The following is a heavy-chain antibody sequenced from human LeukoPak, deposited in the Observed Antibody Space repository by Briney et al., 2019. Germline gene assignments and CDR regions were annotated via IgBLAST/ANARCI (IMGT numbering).Heavy chain of an antibody. CDR2: INHSGST. J-gene: IGHJ5*02. CDR1: GGSFSGYY. CDR3: ARVPPRYSSSWYIWFDP. Sequence: SETLSLTGAVYGGSFSGYYWSWIRQPPGKGLEWIGEINHSGSTNYNPSLKSRVTISVDTSKNQFSLKLSSVTAADTAVYYCARVPPRYSSSWYIWFDPWGQGTLVTVSS. V-gene: IGHV4-34*01. D-gene: IGHD6-13*01.